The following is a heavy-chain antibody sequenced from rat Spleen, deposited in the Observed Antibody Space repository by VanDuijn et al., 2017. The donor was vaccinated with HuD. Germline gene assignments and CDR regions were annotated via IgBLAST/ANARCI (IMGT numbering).Heavy chain of an antibody. D-gene: IGHD1-2*01. V-gene: IGHV5-31*01. CDR1: GFTFNNYW. CDR3: TTGEQLYLRD. Sequence: EVQLVESDGGSVQPGRSLKLSCVASGFTFNNYWMTWIRQAPGKGLEWVASINARNTNTYYRDSVKGRFTFSRDNAKSSLYLQMDSLRSEDTATYYCTTGEQLYLRDWGQGVMVTVSS. CDR2: INARNTNT. J-gene: IGHJ2*01.